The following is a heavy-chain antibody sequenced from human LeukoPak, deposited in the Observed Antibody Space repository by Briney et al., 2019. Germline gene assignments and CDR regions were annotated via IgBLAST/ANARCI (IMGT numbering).Heavy chain of an antibody. CDR2: IYYSGST. CDR3: ARRLVTGNFDY. Sequence: SETLSLTCTVSGGSIGSSNYYWGWIRQPPGKELGWIGTIYYSGSTYYNPSLKSRVTISVDTSENLFSLKLSSVTATDTAVYFCARRLVTGNFDYWGQGTLVTVSS. J-gene: IGHJ4*02. D-gene: IGHD7-27*01. CDR1: GGSIGSSNYY. V-gene: IGHV4-39*01.